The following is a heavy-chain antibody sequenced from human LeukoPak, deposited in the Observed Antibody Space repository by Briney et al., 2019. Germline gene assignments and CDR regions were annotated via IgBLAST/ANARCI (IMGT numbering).Heavy chain of an antibody. CDR2: IYYSGST. Sequence: SETLSLTCSFSGGSISSYYWSWIRQAPGTGLEWIGNIYYSGSTNYNPSLKSRVTISVDTSKNQFSLKLSSVTAADTAVYYCARHGGSYSRFDYWGQGTLVTVSS. D-gene: IGHD1-26*01. CDR3: ARHGGSYSRFDY. CDR1: GGSISSYY. V-gene: IGHV4-59*01. J-gene: IGHJ4*02.